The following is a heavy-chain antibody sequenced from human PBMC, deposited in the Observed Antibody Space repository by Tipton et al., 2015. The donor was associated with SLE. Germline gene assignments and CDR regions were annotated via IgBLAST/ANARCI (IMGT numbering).Heavy chain of an antibody. CDR1: GGSISSGGYY. V-gene: IGHV4-39*07. CDR3: ARRVRVAAAGTPFDY. D-gene: IGHD6-13*01. J-gene: IGHJ4*02. Sequence: LRLSCTVSGGSISSGGYYWGWIRQPPGEGLEWIGSIYYSGSTYYNPSLKSRVTISVDTSKNQFSLKLSSVTAADTAVYYCARRVRVAAAGTPFDYWGQGTLVTVSS. CDR2: IYYSGST.